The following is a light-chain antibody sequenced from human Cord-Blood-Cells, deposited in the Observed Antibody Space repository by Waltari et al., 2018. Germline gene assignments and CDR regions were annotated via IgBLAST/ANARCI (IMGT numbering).Light chain of an antibody. CDR3: QQYNSYSPWT. Sequence: IQMTQSPSTLSASVADRVTITCRASQSISSWLAWYQQKPGKAPKLLIYKASSLESGVPSRFSGSGSGTEFTLTISSLQPDDFATYYCQQYNSYSPWTFGQGTKVEIK. V-gene: IGKV1-5*03. CDR2: KAS. CDR1: QSISSW. J-gene: IGKJ1*01.